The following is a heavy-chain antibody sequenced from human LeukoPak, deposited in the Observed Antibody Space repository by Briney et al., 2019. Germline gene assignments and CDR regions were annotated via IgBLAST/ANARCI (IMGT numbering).Heavy chain of an antibody. J-gene: IGHJ4*02. CDR1: GGSISSGSYY. Sequence: SETLSLTCTVSGGSISSGSYYWSWIRQPAGKGLEWIGRIYTSGRTNYNPSPKSRVTISVDTSKNQFSLKLSSVTAADTAVYYCASGITIFGVVRGPAYWGQGTLVTVSS. CDR3: ASGITIFGVVRGPAY. V-gene: IGHV4-61*02. D-gene: IGHD3-3*01. CDR2: IYTSGRT.